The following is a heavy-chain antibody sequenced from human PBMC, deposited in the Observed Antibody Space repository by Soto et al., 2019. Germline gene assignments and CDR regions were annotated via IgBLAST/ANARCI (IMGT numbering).Heavy chain of an antibody. Sequence: EVQLVESGGGLVQPGGSLKLSCAESVFIFSGSTMHWVRQASGKGLEWVGRIRRKGNSYETQYAASVKGRFTISRDDPKNTAYLQMYSLKTDDTAVYYCTTDPSDCYTLGWFDPWGQGTLVTVSS. J-gene: IGHJ5*02. CDR2: IRRKGNSYET. CDR1: VFIFSGST. CDR3: TTDPSDCYTLGWFDP. D-gene: IGHD3-16*02. V-gene: IGHV3-73*01.